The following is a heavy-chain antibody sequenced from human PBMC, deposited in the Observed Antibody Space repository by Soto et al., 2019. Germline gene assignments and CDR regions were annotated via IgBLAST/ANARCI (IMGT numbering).Heavy chain of an antibody. J-gene: IGHJ6*02. Sequence: SETLSLTCAVYGGSFSGYYWSWIRQPPGKGLEWIGEINHSGSTNYNPSLKSRVTISVDTSKNQFSLKLSSVTAADTAVYYCARGWGMDVWGQGTTVTVSS. CDR3: ARGWGMDV. CDR1: GGSFSGYY. CDR2: INHSGST. V-gene: IGHV4-34*01.